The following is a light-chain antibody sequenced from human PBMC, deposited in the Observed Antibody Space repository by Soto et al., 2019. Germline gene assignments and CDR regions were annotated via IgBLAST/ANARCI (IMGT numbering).Light chain of an antibody. Sequence: DIQMTQSPSTLSASVGDTVTITSRASHSISNWLAWYQQKPGKAPKFLIFDASSLESGVPPRFSGSGSGTEFTLTISSLQPDDFATYYCQQYDSYPWTFGQGTKVEIK. CDR1: HSISNW. J-gene: IGKJ1*01. CDR3: QQYDSYPWT. CDR2: DAS. V-gene: IGKV1-5*01.